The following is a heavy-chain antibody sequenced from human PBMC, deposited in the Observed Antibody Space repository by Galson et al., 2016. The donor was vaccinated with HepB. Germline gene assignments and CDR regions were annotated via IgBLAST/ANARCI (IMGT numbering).Heavy chain of an antibody. V-gene: IGHV3-23*01. CDR1: GFTFSIYA. D-gene: IGHD6-6*01. CDR2: ISSSGDRV. J-gene: IGHJ3*01. Sequence: CAVSGFTFSIYAMSWVRQAPGKGLEWVSAISSSGDRVYYAYSVKGRFTISRDNSKNTLYLQMNSLRAEDAAVYYCAKDGGPEYGGSSRAPYYCDYWGRGTMVTVSS. CDR3: AKDGGPEYGGSSRAPYYCDY.